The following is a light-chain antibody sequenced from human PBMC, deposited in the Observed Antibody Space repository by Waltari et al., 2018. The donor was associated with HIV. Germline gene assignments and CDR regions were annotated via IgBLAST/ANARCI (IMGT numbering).Light chain of an antibody. CDR3: GTWDATLNTYV. V-gene: IGLV1-51*01. CDR1: HPLIAYYY. J-gene: IGLJ1*01. CDR2: DSN. Sequence: QSVLTQPPPASAAPGPTVPLPRPGHHPLIAYYYVSWYQQLPGTVPKVLIYDSNKRASGIPDRFSGSKSDTSATLGITGLQTGDEADYYCGTWDATLNTYVFGSGTKVTVL.